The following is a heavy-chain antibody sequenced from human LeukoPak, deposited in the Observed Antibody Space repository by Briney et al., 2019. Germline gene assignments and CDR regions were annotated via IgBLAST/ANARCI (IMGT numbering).Heavy chain of an antibody. CDR1: GGSISSGGYY. D-gene: IGHD6-19*01. V-gene: IGHV4-30-2*01. CDR3: ARTAVAGSGNPFDY. CDR2: IYHSGST. J-gene: IGHJ4*02. Sequence: NSSETLSLTCTVSGGSISSGGYYWSWIRQPPGKGLEWIGYIYHSGSTYYNPSLKSRVTISVDRSKNQFSLKLSSVTAADTAVYYCARTAVAGSGNPFDYWGQGTLVTVSS.